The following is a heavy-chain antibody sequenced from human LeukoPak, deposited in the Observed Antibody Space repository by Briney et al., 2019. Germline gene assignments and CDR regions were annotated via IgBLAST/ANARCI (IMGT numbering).Heavy chain of an antibody. Sequence: ASVKVSCKASGCSFSTSGITWVRQAPGQGLEWMGWISGYNGNTNYAQKFQGRVTVTTDTSTNIAYMELRNLRSDDTAVYYCARVKSLWFGELFNWFDPWGQGTLVTVSS. V-gene: IGHV1-18*01. J-gene: IGHJ5*02. CDR1: GCSFSTSG. CDR2: ISGYNGNT. D-gene: IGHD3-10*01. CDR3: ARVKSLWFGELFNWFDP.